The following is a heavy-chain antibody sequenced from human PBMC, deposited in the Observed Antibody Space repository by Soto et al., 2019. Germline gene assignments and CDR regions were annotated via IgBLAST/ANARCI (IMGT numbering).Heavy chain of an antibody. D-gene: IGHD2-2*01. CDR3: ARGVYCSSTSCYWGMDV. J-gene: IGHJ6*02. V-gene: IGHV4-34*01. CDR2: INHSGST. CDR1: GGSLSGYY. Sequence: QVQLQQWGAGLLKPSETLSLTCAVYGGSLSGYYWSWIRQPPGKGLEWIGEINHSGSTNYNPSLKCRVTISVDTSKNQFSLKLSSMTAADTAVYYCARGVYCSSTSCYWGMDVWGQGTTVTVSS.